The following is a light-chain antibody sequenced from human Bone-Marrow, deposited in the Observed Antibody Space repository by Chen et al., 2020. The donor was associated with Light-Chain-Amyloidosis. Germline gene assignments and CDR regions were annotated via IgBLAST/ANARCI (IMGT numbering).Light chain of an antibody. V-gene: IGLV3-25*03. Sequence: ELTQPPSVSVSPRQTARITCSGNILAQHFAYWYQQKPGQAPVAVMFKDSERPSGITERFAGSRSGTLVTLAISGVQAEDEADYYCQSADTNGVVFGGGTKLIVL. J-gene: IGLJ2*01. CDR3: QSADTNGVV. CDR2: KDS. CDR1: ILAQHF.